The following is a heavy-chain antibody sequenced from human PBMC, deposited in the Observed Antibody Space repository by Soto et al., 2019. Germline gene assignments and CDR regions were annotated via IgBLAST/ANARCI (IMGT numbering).Heavy chain of an antibody. CDR1: GFTFNGYW. V-gene: IGHV3-74*03. CDR2: SNAAGSST. D-gene: IGHD3-3*01. CDR3: ARGGVDFWSGYHFDY. Sequence: EVQLVESGRVSVQPGGSLRLSWAAYGFTFNGYWMHWVRQVPGKGLVWVSRSNAAGSSTTYADSVKGRFTISRDNAKNTVYLRMSSLRVDDTAVYYFARGGVDFWSGYHFDYWDQGTLVIVSS. J-gene: IGHJ4*02.